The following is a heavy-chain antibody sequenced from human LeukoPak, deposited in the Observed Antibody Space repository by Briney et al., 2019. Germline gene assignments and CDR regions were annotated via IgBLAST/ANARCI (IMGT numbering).Heavy chain of an antibody. J-gene: IGHJ4*02. CDR2: IYYSGST. V-gene: IGHV4-31*03. CDR1: GGSISSGGYS. D-gene: IGHD3-10*01. Sequence: SQTLSLTCPVSGGSISSGGYSWGWIRQHPGKGLQWIGYIYYSGSTYYNPSLKSRVTISVDTSKNQFSLKLSSVTAADTAVYYCARGARDLTMVRGVTRRFDYWGQGTLVTVSS. CDR3: ARGARDLTMVRGVTRRFDY.